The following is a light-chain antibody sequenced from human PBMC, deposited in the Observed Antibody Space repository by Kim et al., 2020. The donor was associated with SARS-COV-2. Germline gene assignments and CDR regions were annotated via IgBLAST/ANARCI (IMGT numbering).Light chain of an antibody. V-gene: IGLV2-14*04. CDR3: SSYTSSSTLV. CDR1: GSDVGGYNY. CDR2: DVS. J-gene: IGLJ2*01. Sequence: GQSNPISCTGTGSDVGGYNYVSGYQQHQGKAPNLMIYDVSKRPSGVSNRFSGSKSGNTASLTISGLQAEDEADYYCSSYTSSSTLVFGGGTQLTVL.